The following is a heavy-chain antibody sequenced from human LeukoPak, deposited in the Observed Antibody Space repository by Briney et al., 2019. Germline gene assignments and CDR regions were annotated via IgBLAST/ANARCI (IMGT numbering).Heavy chain of an antibody. CDR2: IYPGDSDT. D-gene: IGHD3-22*01. J-gene: IGHJ4*02. V-gene: IGHV5-51*01. CDR3: AIYRNCYDSSGYYNYFDY. Sequence: GESLKISCKGSGYSFTSYWIGWVRQMPGKGLEWMGIIYPGDSDTRYSPSFQGQVTISADKSISTAYLQWSSLKASDTAMYYCAIYRNCYDSSGYYNYFDYWGQGTLVTVSS. CDR1: GYSFTSYW.